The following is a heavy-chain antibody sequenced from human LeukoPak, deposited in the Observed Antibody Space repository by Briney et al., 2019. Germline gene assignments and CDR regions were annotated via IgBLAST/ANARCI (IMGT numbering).Heavy chain of an antibody. CDR3: ARGYSSSWYRYFDY. CDR1: GGSISSYY. Sequence: SETLSLTCTVSGGSISSYYWSWIRQPPGKGLEWIGYIYYSGSTNYNPSLKSRVTISEDTSKNQFSLKLSSVTAADTAVYYCARGYSSSWYRYFDYWGQGTLVTVSS. J-gene: IGHJ4*02. CDR2: IYYSGST. V-gene: IGHV4-59*01. D-gene: IGHD6-13*01.